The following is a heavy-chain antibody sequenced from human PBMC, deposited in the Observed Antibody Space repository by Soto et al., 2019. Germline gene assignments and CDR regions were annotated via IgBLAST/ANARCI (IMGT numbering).Heavy chain of an antibody. J-gene: IGHJ4*02. D-gene: IGHD1-26*01. V-gene: IGHV1-69*12. CDR1: GGTFSSYA. Sequence: QVQLVQSGAEVKKPGSSVKVSCKASGGTFSSYAISWVRQAPGQGLEWMGGIIPIFGTANYAQKFQGRVTMTADESTSTAYMELSSLRSEDTAVYYCAREGAGSGGSYRDYWGQGTLVTVSS. CDR3: AREGAGSGGSYRDY. CDR2: IIPIFGTA.